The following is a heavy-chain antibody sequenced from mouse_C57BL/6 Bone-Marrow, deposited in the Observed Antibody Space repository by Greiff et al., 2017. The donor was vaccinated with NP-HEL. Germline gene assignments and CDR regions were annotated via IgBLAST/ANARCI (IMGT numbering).Heavy chain of an antibody. D-gene: IGHD1-1*01. Sequence: VQLQQSGPELVKPGASVKISCKASGYSFTDYNMNWVKQSNGKSLEWIGVINPNYGTTSYNQKFKGKATLTVDQSSSTAYMQLNSLTSEDSAVYYCERRGGITTVVGDFDYWGQGTTLTVSS. CDR2: INPNYGTT. V-gene: IGHV1-39*01. CDR1: GYSFTDYN. CDR3: ERRGGITTVVGDFDY. J-gene: IGHJ2*01.